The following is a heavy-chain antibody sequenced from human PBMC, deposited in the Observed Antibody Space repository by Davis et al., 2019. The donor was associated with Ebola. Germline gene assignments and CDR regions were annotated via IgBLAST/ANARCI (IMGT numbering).Heavy chain of an antibody. CDR2: IDISGDKT. Sequence: GESLKISCVASEFTFSSYGMTWVRQAPGKGLEWVSSIDISGDKTFYADSVKGRFTISRDNSKNTVYLQMANLRPEDTAVYFCANELRPNDYWGQGTLVTVSS. V-gene: IGHV3-23*01. J-gene: IGHJ4*02. CDR3: ANELRPNDY. D-gene: IGHD2-21*01. CDR1: EFTFSSYG.